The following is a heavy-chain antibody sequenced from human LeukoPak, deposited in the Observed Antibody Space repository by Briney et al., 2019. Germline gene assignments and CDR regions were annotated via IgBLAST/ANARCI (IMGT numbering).Heavy chain of an antibody. CDR3: ARGHIAVAGTGPWFDP. Sequence: SETLSLTCAVYGGSFSGYYWSWIRQPPGKGLEWIGEINHSGSTNYNPSLKSRVTISVDTSKNQFSLKLSSVTAADTAVYYCARGHIAVAGTGPWFDPWGQGTLVTGSS. CDR1: GGSFSGYY. V-gene: IGHV4-34*01. CDR2: INHSGST. J-gene: IGHJ5*02. D-gene: IGHD6-19*01.